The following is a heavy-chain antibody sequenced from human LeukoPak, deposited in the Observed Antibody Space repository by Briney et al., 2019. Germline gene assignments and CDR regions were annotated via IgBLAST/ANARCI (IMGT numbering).Heavy chain of an antibody. CDR1: GFTFSTYS. J-gene: IGHJ4*02. CDR2: ISYDGINT. V-gene: IGHV3-30-3*01. D-gene: IGHD2-15*01. Sequence: GRSLRLSCAASGFTFSTYSMHWVRQAPGKGLEWMTIISYDGINTYYTDSVKGRFTISRDNSKNTLYLQMNSLRAEDTAVYYCARDGPIYCSGGSCYPDLFFDYWGQGTLVTVSS. CDR3: ARDGPIYCSGGSCYPDLFFDY.